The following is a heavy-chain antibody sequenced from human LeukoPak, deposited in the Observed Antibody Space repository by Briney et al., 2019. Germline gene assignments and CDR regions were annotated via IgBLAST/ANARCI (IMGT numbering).Heavy chain of an antibody. Sequence: PGGALRLSCEASGFPFSNCWMTWVRQSPGKGLEWVANIKQDGSDKYYMDSVKGRFTVSIDNAKNSLFLQMNSLRAEDTALYYCARALQGGHNYYDPNGYYPQYFGSWGQGTLVTVSS. V-gene: IGHV3-7*01. CDR3: ARALQGGHNYYDPNGYYPQYFGS. CDR1: GFPFSNCW. D-gene: IGHD3-22*01. J-gene: IGHJ4*02. CDR2: IKQDGSDK.